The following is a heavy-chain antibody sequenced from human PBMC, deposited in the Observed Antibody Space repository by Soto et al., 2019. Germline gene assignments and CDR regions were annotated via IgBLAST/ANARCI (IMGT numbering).Heavy chain of an antibody. CDR1: GYTFTSSG. CDR2: ISAHTGSS. D-gene: IGHD3-22*01. CDR3: ARAFFYQGSDSRGYSFDAFDF. J-gene: IGHJ3*01. Sequence: QVQLVQSGAEVKKTGASVKVSCKASGYTFTSSGMSWVRQAPGQGLEWMGWISAHTGSSEYAQRFQGRVTMTTDRSTSTAYMELRGLRSDDTAVYYCARAFFYQGSDSRGYSFDAFDFWGPGTLVTVSS. V-gene: IGHV1-18*01.